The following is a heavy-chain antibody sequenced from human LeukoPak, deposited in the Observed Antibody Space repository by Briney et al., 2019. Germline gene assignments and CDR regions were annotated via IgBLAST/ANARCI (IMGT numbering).Heavy chain of an antibody. CDR3: AIGLYYYDSSGHTPSSAAFDI. D-gene: IGHD3-22*01. CDR2: ISWNRGSI. Sequence: GGSLRLSCAASGFTFDDYAMHWVRHAPGKGLEWVSGISWNRGSIGYADSVKGRFTISRDNAKNSLYLQMNSLRAEDMALYYSAIGLYYYDSSGHTPSSAAFDIWGQGTMVTVSS. J-gene: IGHJ3*02. V-gene: IGHV3-9*03. CDR1: GFTFDDYA.